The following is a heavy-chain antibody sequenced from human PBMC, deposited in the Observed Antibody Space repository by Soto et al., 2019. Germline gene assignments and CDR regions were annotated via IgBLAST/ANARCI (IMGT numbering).Heavy chain of an antibody. Sequence: SLRLSCAASGFTFSSSGMHWVRQAPGKGLEWVAVISYDGSNKFYADSVKGRFTISRDNFRNTLYLQMNSLRAEGTAVYYCAKEFHSWNYFDYWGQGTLVTVSS. J-gene: IGHJ4*02. CDR3: AKEFHSWNYFDY. D-gene: IGHD1-20*01. V-gene: IGHV3-30*18. CDR2: ISYDGSNK. CDR1: GFTFSSSG.